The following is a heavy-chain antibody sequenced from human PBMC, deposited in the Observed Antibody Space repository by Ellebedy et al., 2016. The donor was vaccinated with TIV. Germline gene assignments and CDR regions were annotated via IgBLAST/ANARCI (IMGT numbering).Heavy chain of an antibody. CDR1: GFTLSSYD. D-gene: IGHD6-6*01. J-gene: IGHJ4*02. V-gene: IGHV3-30-3*01. Sequence: GESLKISCAASGFTLSSYDLHSVPQAPGKVLQWVAVIPNDGSNENYADSVRGRFTISSDNSKNTLYLQLNSLRPDDTAVYYCRGSSTKNSDYWGQGTLVTVSS. CDR3: RGSSTKNSDY. CDR2: IPNDGSNE.